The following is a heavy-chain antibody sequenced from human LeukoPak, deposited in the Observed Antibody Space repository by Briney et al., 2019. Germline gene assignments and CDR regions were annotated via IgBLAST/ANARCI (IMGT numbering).Heavy chain of an antibody. CDR3: ARGKSPIRFLEWLTDY. V-gene: IGHV3-21*01. Sequence: PGGSLRLSCAASGFTFSSYSMNWVRQAPGKGLEWVSSISSSSSYICYADSVKGRFTISRDNAKNSLYLQMNSLRAEDTAVYYCARGKSPIRFLEWLTDYWGQGTLVTVSS. CDR1: GFTFSSYS. J-gene: IGHJ4*02. CDR2: ISSSSSYI. D-gene: IGHD3-3*01.